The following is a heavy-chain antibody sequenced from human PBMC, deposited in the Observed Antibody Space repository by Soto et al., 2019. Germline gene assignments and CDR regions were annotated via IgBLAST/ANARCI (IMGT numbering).Heavy chain of an antibody. D-gene: IGHD2-2*01. CDR1: GGPISSSSYY. Sequence: PSETLSLTCTVSGGPISSSSYYWGWIRQPPGKGLEWIGSIYYSGSTYYNPSLKSRVTISVDTSKNQFSLKLSSVTAADTAVYYCARRPYCSSTSCYAPVHFDYWGQGALVTVSS. CDR2: IYYSGST. V-gene: IGHV4-39*01. CDR3: ARRPYCSSTSCYAPVHFDY. J-gene: IGHJ4*02.